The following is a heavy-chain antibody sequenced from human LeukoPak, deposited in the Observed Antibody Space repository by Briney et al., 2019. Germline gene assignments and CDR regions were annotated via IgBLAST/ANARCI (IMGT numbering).Heavy chain of an antibody. CDR2: IIPIFGTA. Sequence: SVKVSCKASGGTFSSYAISWVRQAPGQGLEWMGGIIPIFGTANYAQKFQGRVTITADKSTSTAYMELSSLRSEDTAVYYCARSALGKCCSTSCYYYYYYMDVWGKGTTVTVSS. J-gene: IGHJ6*03. V-gene: IGHV1-69*06. CDR3: ARSALGKCCSTSCYYYYYYMDV. CDR1: GGTFSSYA. D-gene: IGHD2-2*01.